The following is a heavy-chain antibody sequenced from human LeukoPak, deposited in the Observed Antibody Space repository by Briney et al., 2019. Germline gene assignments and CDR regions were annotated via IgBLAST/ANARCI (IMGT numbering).Heavy chain of an antibody. D-gene: IGHD4-11*01. CDR2: IYYSGST. CDR3: ARGPTVNYYYYGMDV. CDR1: GGSISSYY. V-gene: IGHV4-59*01. Sequence: SETLSLTCTVSGGSISSYYWSWIRQPPGKGLEWIGYIYYSGSTNYNPSLKSRVTISMDTSKNQFSLKLSSVTAADTAVYYCARGPTVNYYYYGMDVWGKGTSVTVSS. J-gene: IGHJ6*04.